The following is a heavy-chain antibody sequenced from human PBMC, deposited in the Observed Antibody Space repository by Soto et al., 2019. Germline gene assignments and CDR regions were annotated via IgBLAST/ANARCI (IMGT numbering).Heavy chain of an antibody. D-gene: IGHD3-10*01. Sequence: PGGSLRLSCAASGFTFSKYSMSWVRQAPGKGLEWVSAISGSGGATYYADSVKGRFTISRDNSKSTVYLQMNSLRAEDTAVYYCAKSYYFFGRVSLISRAFDFSCQATIVT. J-gene: IGHJ3*01. V-gene: IGHV3-23*01. CDR3: AKSYYFFGRVSLISRAFDF. CDR1: GFTFSKYS. CDR2: ISGSGGAT.